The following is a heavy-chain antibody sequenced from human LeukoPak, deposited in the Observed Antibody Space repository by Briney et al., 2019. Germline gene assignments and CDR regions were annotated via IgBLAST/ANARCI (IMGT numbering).Heavy chain of an antibody. Sequence: ASVTVSCKASGYSFTSYGFSWVRQAPGPGLEWMGWFSAYNGNTNYAQKLQGRVTMTTDTSTSTAYMKLRSLRSDDTAVYYCARNPGGEIAVAGPTLDYWGQGTLVTVSS. CDR3: ARNPGGEIAVAGPTLDY. D-gene: IGHD6-19*01. CDR1: GYSFTSYG. J-gene: IGHJ4*02. CDR2: FSAYNGNT. V-gene: IGHV1-18*01.